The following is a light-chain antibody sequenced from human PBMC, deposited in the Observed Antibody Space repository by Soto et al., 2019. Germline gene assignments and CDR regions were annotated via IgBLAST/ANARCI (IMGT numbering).Light chain of an antibody. J-gene: IGKJ4*01. CDR3: QQSYSTLLT. CDR2: AAS. V-gene: IGKV1-39*01. Sequence: DIQMTQSPASLSASLGDRVTITCRASQSISSYLNWYQPKPGKAPKLLIYAASSLQSGVPSRFSGSGSGTDFTLTISSLQPEDFATYYCQQSYSTLLTFGGGTQVESK. CDR1: QSISSY.